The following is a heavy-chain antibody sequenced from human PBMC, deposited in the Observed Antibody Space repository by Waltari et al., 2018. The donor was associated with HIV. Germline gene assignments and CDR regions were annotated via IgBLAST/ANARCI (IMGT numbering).Heavy chain of an antibody. CDR3: AKDKGGVTYIFDY. J-gene: IGHJ4*02. CDR1: GFSFSTYG. V-gene: IGHV3-30*18. Sequence: QVQLVESGGGVVQPGRSLRLSCAASGFSFSTYGMHWVRQAPGKGRGWVAVISYDGSNKYYADSVKGRFTISRDNSKNTLYLQMNSLRAEDTAVYYCAKDKGGVTYIFDYWGQGTLVTVSS. D-gene: IGHD1-1*01. CDR2: ISYDGSNK.